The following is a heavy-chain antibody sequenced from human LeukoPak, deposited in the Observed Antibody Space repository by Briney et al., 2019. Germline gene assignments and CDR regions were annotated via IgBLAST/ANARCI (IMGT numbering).Heavy chain of an antibody. D-gene: IGHD3-10*01. Sequence: PSETLSLTCTVSGGSISSYCWSWIRQPPGKGLEWIGYIYYSGSTNYNPSLKSRVTISVDTSKNQFSLKLSSVTAADTAVYYCARHYYGSGSYRRYFNYWGQGTLVTVSS. J-gene: IGHJ4*02. CDR2: IYYSGST. CDR3: ARHYYGSGSYRRYFNY. CDR1: GGSISSYC. V-gene: IGHV4-59*01.